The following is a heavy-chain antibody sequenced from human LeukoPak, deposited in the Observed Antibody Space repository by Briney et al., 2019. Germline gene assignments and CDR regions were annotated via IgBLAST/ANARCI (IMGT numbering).Heavy chain of an antibody. CDR3: ASGAVGYSYGYPNDAFDI. Sequence: PSQTLSLTCTVSGGSISSGGYYWSWIRQHPGKGLEWIGYIYYSGSTYYNPSLKSRVTISVDTSKNQFSLKLSSVTAADTAVYYCASGAVGYSYGYPNDAFDIWGQGTMVTVSS. CDR1: GGSISSGGYY. J-gene: IGHJ3*02. V-gene: IGHV4-31*03. CDR2: IYYSGST. D-gene: IGHD5-18*01.